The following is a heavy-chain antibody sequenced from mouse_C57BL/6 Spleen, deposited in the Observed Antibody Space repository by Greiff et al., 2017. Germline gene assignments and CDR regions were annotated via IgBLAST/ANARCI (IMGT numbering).Heavy chain of an antibody. CDR3: ARSSNYNYYYAMDY. D-gene: IGHD2-5*01. CDR2: INPNNGGT. J-gene: IGHJ4*01. V-gene: IGHV1-22*01. CDR1: GYTFTDYN. Sequence: VQLKESGPELVKPGASVKMSCKASGYTFTDYNMHWVKQSHGKSLEWIGYINPNNGGTSYNQKFKGKATLTVNKSFSTAYMELRSLTSEDSAVYYCARSSNYNYYYAMDYWGQGTSVTVSS.